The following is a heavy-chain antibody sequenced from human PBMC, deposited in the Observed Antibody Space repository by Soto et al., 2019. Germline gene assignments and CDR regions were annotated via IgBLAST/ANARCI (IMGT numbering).Heavy chain of an antibody. Sequence: LRISCAASRVTFSSYGMHWVRQAPGKGLEWVAVIWYDGSNKYYADSVKGRFTISRDNSKNTLYLQMNSLRAEDTAVYYCARHQYYYDSSGSLDYWGQGTLVTVSS. D-gene: IGHD3-22*01. CDR1: RVTFSSYG. CDR3: ARHQYYYDSSGSLDY. J-gene: IGHJ4*02. CDR2: IWYDGSNK. V-gene: IGHV3-33*01.